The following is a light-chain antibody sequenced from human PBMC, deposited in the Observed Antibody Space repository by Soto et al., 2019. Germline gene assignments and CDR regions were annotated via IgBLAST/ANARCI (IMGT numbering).Light chain of an antibody. Sequence: EIVLTQSPGTLSLSPGERATLSCRASQSVSSSYLAWYQQKPGQAPRLLIYGASSRATGIPDRFSGSGPGPDFTLTISRLEPEDFAVYYCQQRNTFGGGTKVDIK. CDR1: QSVSSSY. J-gene: IGKJ4*01. CDR3: QQRNT. V-gene: IGKV3-20*01. CDR2: GAS.